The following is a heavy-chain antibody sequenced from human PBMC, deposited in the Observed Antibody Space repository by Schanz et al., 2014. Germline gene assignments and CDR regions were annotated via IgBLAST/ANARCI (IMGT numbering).Heavy chain of an antibody. CDR3: ARGLRPFAELSAY. Sequence: QVQLQESGPGLVKPSGTLSLTCAVSGASISSSNWWSWVRQPPGKGLEWIGEIYHSGNTNYNASLKSRVTISVDKSKNHFSLKVRSVTAADTAVYYCARGLRPFAELSAYWGQGTLVTVSS. D-gene: IGHD3-10*01. CDR2: IYHSGNT. CDR1: GASISSSNW. V-gene: IGHV4-4*02. J-gene: IGHJ4*02.